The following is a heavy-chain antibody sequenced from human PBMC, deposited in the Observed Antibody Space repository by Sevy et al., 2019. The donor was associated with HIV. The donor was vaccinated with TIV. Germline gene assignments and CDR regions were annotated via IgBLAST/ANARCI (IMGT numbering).Heavy chain of an antibody. CDR1: GLTFTTTG. D-gene: IGHD3-16*01. V-gene: IGHV3-23*01. CDR2: VTSDGAT. J-gene: IGHJ4*02. Sequence: GGSLRLSCAASGLTFTTTGMSWVRQAPGKGLEWVAGVTSDGATYYADSVRDRFTVSRDNSKNTLYLQLNSLRADDTAVFYCAGGDTTMITDLDYWGQGTLFTVSS. CDR3: AGGDTTMITDLDY.